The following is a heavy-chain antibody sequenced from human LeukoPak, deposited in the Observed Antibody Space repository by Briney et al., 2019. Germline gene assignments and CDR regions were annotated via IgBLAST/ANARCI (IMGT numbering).Heavy chain of an antibody. CDR3: ARATYYYNSGSYS. J-gene: IGHJ5*02. V-gene: IGHV4-4*07. Sequence: PSETLSLTCTVSGGSISSYYWSWIRQPAGKGLEWIGRIYTSGSTNYNPSLKSRVTMSVDTSKNQFSLELNSVTAADTAVYYCARATYYYNSGSYSWGQGTLVTVSS. CDR1: GGSISSYY. CDR2: IYTSGST. D-gene: IGHD3-10*01.